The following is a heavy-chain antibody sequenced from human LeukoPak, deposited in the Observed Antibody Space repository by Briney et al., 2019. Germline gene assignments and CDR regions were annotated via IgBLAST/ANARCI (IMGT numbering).Heavy chain of an antibody. CDR1: GYSISSGYY. V-gene: IGHV4-38-2*02. J-gene: IGHJ4*02. D-gene: IGHD4-11*01. CDR3: ARRDYRNGGFDY. Sequence: SETLSLTCTVSGYSISSGYYWGWIRQPPGKGLEWIGSIYHSGSTYYNPSLKSRVTISVDTSKNQFSLKLSSVTAADTAVYYCARRDYRNGGFDYWGQGTLVTVSS. CDR2: IYHSGST.